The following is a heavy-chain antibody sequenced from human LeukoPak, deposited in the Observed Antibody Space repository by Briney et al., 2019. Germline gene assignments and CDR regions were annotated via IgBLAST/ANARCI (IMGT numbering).Heavy chain of an antibody. Sequence: GSLGPPCAALGLTLKRYAMSWVRQGPGKGLGWGSGISGSGDSAYYADSVKGRFTISRDNSKTTLYLQLNSLRAEDTAIYYCAKTSSTSCYSCVFDYWGQGTLVTVSS. CDR3: AKTSSTSCYSCVFDY. D-gene: IGHD2-2*01. V-gene: IGHV3-23*01. CDR1: GLTLKRYA. CDR2: ISGSGDSA. J-gene: IGHJ4*02.